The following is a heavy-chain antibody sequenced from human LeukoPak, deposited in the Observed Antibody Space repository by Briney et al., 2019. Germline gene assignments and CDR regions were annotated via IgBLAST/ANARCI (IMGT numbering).Heavy chain of an antibody. CDR1: GYTFTSYG. CDR2: ISAYNGNT. Sequence: GASVKVFCKASGYTFTSYGISWVRQAPGQGLEWMGWISAYNGNTNYAQKLQGRVTMTTDTSTSTAYMELRSLRSDDTAVYYCARESSSSWTHYYYYGMDVWGQGTTVTVSS. V-gene: IGHV1-18*01. J-gene: IGHJ6*02. D-gene: IGHD6-13*01. CDR3: ARESSSSWTHYYYYGMDV.